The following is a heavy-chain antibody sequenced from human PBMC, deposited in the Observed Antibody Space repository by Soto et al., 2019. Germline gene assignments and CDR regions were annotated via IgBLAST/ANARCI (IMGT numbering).Heavy chain of an antibody. J-gene: IGHJ6*02. D-gene: IGHD1-26*01. Sequence: QVQLVQSGAEVKKPGSSVKVSCKASGGTFSSYAISWVRQAPGQGLEWMGGIIPIFSTANYAQKFQGRVTITADESTSTAYMELSSLRSEDTAVYYCARAHWGGELQGYYYYYGMDVWGQGTTVTVSS. CDR1: GGTFSSYA. CDR2: IIPIFSTA. V-gene: IGHV1-69*01. CDR3: ARAHWGGELQGYYYYYGMDV.